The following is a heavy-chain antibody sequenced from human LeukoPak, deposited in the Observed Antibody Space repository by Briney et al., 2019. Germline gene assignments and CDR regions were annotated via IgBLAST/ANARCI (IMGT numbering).Heavy chain of an antibody. Sequence: GASVKVSCKASGYTFTSYGISWVRQAPGQGLEWMGWISAYNGNTNYAQKLQGRVTVTTDTSTSTAYMELRSLRSDDTAVYYCARCGRYSGYYYGVAFDLWGQGTMVTVSS. D-gene: IGHD3-22*01. CDR2: ISAYNGNT. CDR3: ARCGRYSGYYYGVAFDL. J-gene: IGHJ3*01. CDR1: GYTFTSYG. V-gene: IGHV1-18*01.